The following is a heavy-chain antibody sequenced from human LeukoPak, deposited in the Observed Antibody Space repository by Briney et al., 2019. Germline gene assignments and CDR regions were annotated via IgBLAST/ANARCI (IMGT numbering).Heavy chain of an antibody. V-gene: IGHV3-7*01. Sequence: QTGGSLRLSCAASGFTFSSYWMSWVRQAPGKGLEWVANIKQDGSEKYYVDSVKGRFTIPRDNAKNSLYLQMNSLRAEDTAVYYCARDLGAAAAGSIAFDIWGQGTMVTVSS. CDR3: ARDLGAAAAGSIAFDI. D-gene: IGHD6-13*01. CDR2: IKQDGSEK. J-gene: IGHJ3*02. CDR1: GFTFSSYW.